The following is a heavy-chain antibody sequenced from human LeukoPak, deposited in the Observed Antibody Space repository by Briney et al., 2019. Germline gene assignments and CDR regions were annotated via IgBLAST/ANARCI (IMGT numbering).Heavy chain of an antibody. CDR3: AREYSSGWSHFDY. Sequence: ASVKVSCKASGYTFSSYGISWVRQAPREGLEWMGWIGVYNGSTNYAQKLQGRVTMTTDTSTSTAYMELRSLRSDDTAVYYCAREYSSGWSHFDYWGQGTLVTVSS. J-gene: IGHJ4*02. V-gene: IGHV1-18*01. CDR1: GYTFSSYG. D-gene: IGHD6-19*01. CDR2: IGVYNGST.